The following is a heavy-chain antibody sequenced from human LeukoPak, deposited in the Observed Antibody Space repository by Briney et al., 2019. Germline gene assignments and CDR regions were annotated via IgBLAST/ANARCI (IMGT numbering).Heavy chain of an antibody. CDR1: GYTFTNYD. D-gene: IGHD3/OR15-3a*01. V-gene: IGHV1-8*01. J-gene: IGHJ1*01. Sequence: GASVKVSLKSAGYTFTNYDYNWVRQPHAQGMEWIGWMNTNHNGSNKYNAQKIQRRDILTSNTSKKTPCMELSNLSAEDTDVYYCARGVAVCLILAFASWGEGTLVTVSS. CDR2: MNTNHNGSNK. CDR3: ARGVAVCLILAFAS.